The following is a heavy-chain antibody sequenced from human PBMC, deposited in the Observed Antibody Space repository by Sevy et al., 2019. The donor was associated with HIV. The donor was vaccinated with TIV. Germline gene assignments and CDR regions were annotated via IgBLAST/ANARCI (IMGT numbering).Heavy chain of an antibody. D-gene: IGHD3-10*01. J-gene: IGHJ5*01. CDR1: GYSFTTYW. CDR2: IFPGDSDT. V-gene: IGHV5-51*01. CDR3: ARLRNYYGSGRDWLDS. Sequence: GESLKISCKGSGYSFTTYWIGWVRQMPGKGLEWLGFIFPGDSDTRYSPSFQGQVTISADKSITTAYLQWNSLKASDTAMCYCARLRNYYGSGRDWLDSWGQGTQVTVSS.